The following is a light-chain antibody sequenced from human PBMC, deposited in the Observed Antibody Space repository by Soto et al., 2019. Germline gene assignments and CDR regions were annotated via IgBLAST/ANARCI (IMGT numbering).Light chain of an antibody. Sequence: QSVLTQPPSASGTPGQTVTISCSGRSSNIGSNYVYWYQQLPGTAPRLLMYRADQRPSGVPDRFSGSKSGTSASLAISGLLSEDEADYYCAAWDDTLSGLVFGGGTKLTVL. CDR3: AAWDDTLSGLV. CDR1: SSNIGSNY. CDR2: RAD. J-gene: IGLJ2*01. V-gene: IGLV1-47*01.